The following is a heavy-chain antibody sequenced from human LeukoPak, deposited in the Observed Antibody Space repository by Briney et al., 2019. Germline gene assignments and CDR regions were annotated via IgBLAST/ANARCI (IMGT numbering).Heavy chain of an antibody. CDR3: ARARPDSSGWYQRPFDY. Sequence: ASVKVSCKASGYTFTGYYMHWVRQAPGQGLKWMGWINPNSGGTNYAQKFQGRVTMTRDTSISTAYMELSRLRSDDTAVYYCARARPDSSGWYQRPFDYWGQGTLVTVSS. V-gene: IGHV1-2*02. CDR1: GYTFTGYY. D-gene: IGHD6-19*01. CDR2: INPNSGGT. J-gene: IGHJ4*02.